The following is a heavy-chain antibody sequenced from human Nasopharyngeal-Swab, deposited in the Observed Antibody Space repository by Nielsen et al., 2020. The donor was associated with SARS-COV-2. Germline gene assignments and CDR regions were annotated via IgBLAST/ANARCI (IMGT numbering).Heavy chain of an antibody. V-gene: IGHV1-69*06. D-gene: IGHD3-10*01. CDR2: TIPIFGTA. CDR3: ARDPIQRITMVRGVTRLNYYYMDV. CDR1: GGTFSSYA. Sequence: SGKVSCKASGGTFSSYAISWARQAPGQGLEWMGGTIPIFGTANYAQKFQGRVTITADKSTSTAYMELSSLRSEDTAVYYCARDPIQRITMVRGVTRLNYYYMDVWGKGTTVTVSS. J-gene: IGHJ6*03.